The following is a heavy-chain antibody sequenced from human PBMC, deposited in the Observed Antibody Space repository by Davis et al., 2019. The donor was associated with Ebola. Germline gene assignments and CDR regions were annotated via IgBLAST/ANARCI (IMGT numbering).Heavy chain of an antibody. V-gene: IGHV3-74*01. Sequence: PGGSLRLSCAASGYNVSPYWMHWVRQAPGKGLGWAAHINSDGSITTYAASGKGRFTISRDNCKRTLCLEMNSLNAEETAVYYCAKDLLESWSNYLDHWGQGTLLPVSS. CDR2: INSDGSIT. CDR1: GYNVSPYW. CDR3: AKDLLESWSNYLDH. D-gene: IGHD2-15*01. J-gene: IGHJ4*02.